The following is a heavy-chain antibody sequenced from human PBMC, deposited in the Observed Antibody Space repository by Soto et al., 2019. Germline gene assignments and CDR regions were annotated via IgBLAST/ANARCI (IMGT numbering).Heavy chain of an antibody. D-gene: IGHD2-21*01. J-gene: IGHJ6*04. V-gene: IGHV3-7*01. CDR1: GFTFTSYW. CDR2: INKDGSEK. Sequence: EVQVVESGGGLVQPGGSLRLSCAASGFTFTSYWMTWVRQAPGRGLEWVANINKDGSEKSYVDSVKGRFTISRDNAKSSLYLQMNSLRVVDTAVYYFVREIARRLWGKWTTVIVSS. CDR3: VREIARRL.